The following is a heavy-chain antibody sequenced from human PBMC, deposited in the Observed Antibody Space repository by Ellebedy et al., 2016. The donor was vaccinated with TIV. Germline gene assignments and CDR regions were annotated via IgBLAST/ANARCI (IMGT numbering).Heavy chain of an antibody. CDR3: ARGGWDSFGIDY. CDR2: IKQDGSEK. V-gene: IGHV3-7*03. D-gene: IGHD5-18*01. CDR1: GFTFSSYW. Sequence: GGSLRLSCAASGFTFSSYWMNWVRQAPGKGLEWVANIKQDGSEKYYVVSVKGRFAISVKGRFAISRDNAKNSLYLQMNSLRAEDTAVYYCARGGWDSFGIDYWGQGTLVTVSS. J-gene: IGHJ4*02.